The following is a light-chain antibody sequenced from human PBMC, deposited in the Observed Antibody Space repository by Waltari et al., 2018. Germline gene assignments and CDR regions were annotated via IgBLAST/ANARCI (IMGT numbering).Light chain of an antibody. CDR2: DAS. Sequence: DIQITQSPSSLSASVGERVTITCQASQDIRKNLNWFQQKPGKAPQVLIFDASNSQAAVPSRFSGSGSGTDFAFTISSLQPEDIGTYFCQQYDNLPLTFGGGTRVEIK. CDR3: QQYDNLPLT. J-gene: IGKJ4*01. CDR1: QDIRKN. V-gene: IGKV1-33*01.